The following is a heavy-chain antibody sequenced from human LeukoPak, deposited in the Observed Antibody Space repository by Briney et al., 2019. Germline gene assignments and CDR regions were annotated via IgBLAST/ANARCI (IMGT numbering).Heavy chain of an antibody. CDR3: AKDAIVGATPRNHLDY. V-gene: IGHV3-23*01. CDR2: ISGSGGST. J-gene: IGHJ4*02. Sequence: EESLRLSCAASGFTFSSYAMSWVRQAPGKGLEWVSAISGSGGSTYYADSVKGRFTISRDNSKNTLYLQMNSLRAEDTAVYYCAKDAIVGATPRNHLDYWGQGTLVTVSS. D-gene: IGHD1-26*01. CDR1: GFTFSSYA.